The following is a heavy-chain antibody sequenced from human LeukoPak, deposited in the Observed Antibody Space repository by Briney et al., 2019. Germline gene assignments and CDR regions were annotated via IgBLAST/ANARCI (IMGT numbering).Heavy chain of an antibody. CDR3: AREAAGTSSLDY. Sequence: GGSLRLSCAASGFSFSNYDMHWVRQAPGKGLEGVAVISYDGSNKNYADSVKGRFTISRDKSKSTVYLQMNSLRAEDTAVYYCAREAAGTSSLDYWGQGTLVTVSS. CDR1: GFSFSNYD. CDR2: ISYDGSNK. D-gene: IGHD6-13*01. J-gene: IGHJ4*02. V-gene: IGHV3-30-3*01.